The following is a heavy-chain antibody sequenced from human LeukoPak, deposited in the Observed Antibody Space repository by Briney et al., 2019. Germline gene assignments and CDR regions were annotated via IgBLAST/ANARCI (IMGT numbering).Heavy chain of an antibody. Sequence: GGSLRLSCAASGFTFSSYGMHWVRQAPGKGLEWVAVIWYDGRNKYYADSVKGRFTISRDNSKNTLYLQMNSLRAEDTAVYYCASGGGILDRFDPWGQGTLVTVSS. CDR1: GFTFSSYG. CDR2: IWYDGRNK. V-gene: IGHV3-33*01. D-gene: IGHD2-15*01. CDR3: ASGGGILDRFDP. J-gene: IGHJ5*02.